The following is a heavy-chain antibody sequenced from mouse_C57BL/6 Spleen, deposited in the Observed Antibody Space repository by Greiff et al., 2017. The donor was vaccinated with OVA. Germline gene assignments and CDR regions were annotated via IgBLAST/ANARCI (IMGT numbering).Heavy chain of an antibody. J-gene: IGHJ1*03. CDR2: IYPGDGAT. Sequence: VQLQQSGAELVKPGASVKISCKASGYAFSSYWVNWVKQRPGKGLEWIGQIYPGDGATNYNGKFKGKATLTADKSSSTAYMQLSSLTSEDSAVYFCARGRWYFDVWGTGTTVTVSS. CDR3: ARGRWYFDV. V-gene: IGHV1-80*01. CDR1: GYAFSSYW.